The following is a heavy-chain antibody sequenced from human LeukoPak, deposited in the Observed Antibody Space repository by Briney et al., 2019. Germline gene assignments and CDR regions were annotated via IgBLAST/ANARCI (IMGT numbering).Heavy chain of an antibody. CDR1: GGSISPYY. Sequence: SETLSLTCTVSGGSISPYYWTWIRQPPGKGLEWIGYIFYNGGTNYNPSFKSRVTMSVDTFKNQVALKLTSVTATDTAVYYCARGESWNALNYWGQGTLVTVSS. CDR2: IFYNGGT. V-gene: IGHV4-59*08. D-gene: IGHD1-1*01. J-gene: IGHJ4*02. CDR3: ARGESWNALNY.